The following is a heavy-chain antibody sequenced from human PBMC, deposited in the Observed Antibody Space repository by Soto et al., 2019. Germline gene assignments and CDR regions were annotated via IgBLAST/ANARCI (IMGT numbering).Heavy chain of an antibody. D-gene: IGHD3-22*01. Sequence: GGSLRLSCAASGFTFRSYGMHWVRQAPGKGLEWVAVIWYDGSNKYYADSVKGRFTISRDNSKNTLYLQMSSLRTEDTAVYYCARGLYDSSGYPDVWGQGTTVTVSS. J-gene: IGHJ6*02. CDR3: ARGLYDSSGYPDV. CDR1: GFTFRSYG. CDR2: IWYDGSNK. V-gene: IGHV3-33*01.